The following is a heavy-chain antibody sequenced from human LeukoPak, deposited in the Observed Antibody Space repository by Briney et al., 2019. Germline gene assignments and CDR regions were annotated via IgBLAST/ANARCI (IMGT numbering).Heavy chain of an antibody. Sequence: GGCLRLSCAASGFTFSSYWMSWVRQAPGKGLEWVANIKQDGSEKSYVDSMRGRFTISRDNAKNSLYLQMNSLRAEDTAVYYCASPSLATTATGGYWGQGTLVTVSS. V-gene: IGHV3-7*01. CDR2: IKQDGSEK. CDR3: ASPSLATTATGGY. J-gene: IGHJ4*02. CDR1: GFTFSSYW. D-gene: IGHD6-13*01.